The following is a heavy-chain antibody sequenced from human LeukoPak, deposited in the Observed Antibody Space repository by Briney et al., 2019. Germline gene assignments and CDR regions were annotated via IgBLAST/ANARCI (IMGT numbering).Heavy chain of an antibody. CDR3: ATLTASDWQRFAY. Sequence: GESLKISCKTSGYTFSTYWIAWVRQMPGKGLEWMGTIYPDDSDTRYSPSFQGQVTISVDNSISTAYLQWASLKPSDTAIYYCATLTASDWQRFAYWGQGTLVTVSS. CDR1: GYTFSTYW. D-gene: IGHD6-19*01. V-gene: IGHV5-51*01. J-gene: IGHJ4*02. CDR2: IYPDDSDT.